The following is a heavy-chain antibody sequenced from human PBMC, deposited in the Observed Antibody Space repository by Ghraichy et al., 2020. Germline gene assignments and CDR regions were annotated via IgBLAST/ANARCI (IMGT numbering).Heavy chain of an antibody. V-gene: IGHV3-23*01. Sequence: GGSLRLSCSASGFTFSSYAMNWVRQAPGKGLEWVSAISSSGGSTYYADSVKGRFSISRDNSKNTLYLQMNSLRAEDTAVYYCVKEVYSSGRGGYGEYFHHWGKGTLATVSS. CDR1: GFTFSSYA. CDR3: VKEVYSSGRGGYGEYFHH. D-gene: IGHD6-19*01. J-gene: IGHJ1*01. CDR2: ISSSGGST.